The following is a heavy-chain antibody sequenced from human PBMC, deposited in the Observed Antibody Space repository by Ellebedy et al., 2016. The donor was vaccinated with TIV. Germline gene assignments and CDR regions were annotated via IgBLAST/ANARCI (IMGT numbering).Heavy chain of an antibody. D-gene: IGHD5-18*01. CDR1: GFTFSSYW. Sequence: GESLKISXAASGFTFSSYWMSWVRQAPGKGLEWVANIKQDGSEKYYVDSVKGRFTISRDNAKNSLYLQMNSLRAEDTAVYYCARDPGGYSYGYGYWGQGTLVTVSS. V-gene: IGHV3-7*01. J-gene: IGHJ4*02. CDR3: ARDPGGYSYGYGY. CDR2: IKQDGSEK.